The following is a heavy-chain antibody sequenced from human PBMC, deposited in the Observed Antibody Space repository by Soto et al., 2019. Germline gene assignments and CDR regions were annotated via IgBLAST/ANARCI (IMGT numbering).Heavy chain of an antibody. CDR1: GYTFTSYG. V-gene: IGHV1-18*01. D-gene: IGHD3-3*01. J-gene: IGHJ3*02. CDR3: ASGDFWSGYSDAFDI. CDR2: ISAYNGNT. Sequence: ASVKVSCKASGYTFTSYGISWVRQAPGQGLEWMGWISAYNGNTNYAQKLQGRVTMTTDTSTSTAYMELRSLRSDDTALYYCASGDFWSGYSDAFDIWGQGTMVTVSS.